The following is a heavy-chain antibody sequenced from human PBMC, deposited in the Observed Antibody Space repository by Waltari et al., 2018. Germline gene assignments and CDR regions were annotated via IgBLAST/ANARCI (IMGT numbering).Heavy chain of an antibody. J-gene: IGHJ4*02. CDR1: GFSLRKYA. D-gene: IGHD1-1*01. V-gene: IGHV3-30*15. CDR3: ARGGSDRAPLDY. Sequence: QVQLVESGGGVVQSGRSLRLSCAASGFSLRKYAVHWVRQAPGKGLEWVGVTPPDGFNKYYADSVQGRFTISRDRSLQMSALRSEDTAVYYCARGGSDRAPLDYWGRGTLVTVSS. CDR2: TPPDGFNK.